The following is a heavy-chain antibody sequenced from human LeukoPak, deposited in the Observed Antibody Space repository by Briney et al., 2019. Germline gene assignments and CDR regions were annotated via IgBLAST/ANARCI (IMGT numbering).Heavy chain of an antibody. CDR1: GFTFPYYA. CDR3: AKESMYSSSWYPIYY. D-gene: IGHD6-13*01. V-gene: IGHV3-23*01. J-gene: IGHJ4*02. CDR2: ISDSGGST. Sequence: GGSLRLSCAASGFTFPYYAMNWVRQAPGKGLQWVSAISDSGGSTYYADSVKGRFTISRDNSKNTLYLQMNSLRAEDTAVYYCAKESMYSSSWYPIYYWGQGTLGTVSS.